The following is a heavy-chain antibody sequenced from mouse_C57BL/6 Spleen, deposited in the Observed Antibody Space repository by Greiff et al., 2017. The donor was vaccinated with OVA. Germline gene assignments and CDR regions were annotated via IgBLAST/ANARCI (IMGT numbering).Heavy chain of an antibody. Sequence: QVQLQQPGAELVKPGASVKMSCKASGYTFTSYWITWVKQRPGQGLEWIGDIYPGSGSTYYNEKFKSQATLTVDTSSSTAYMQLSSLTSEDSAVYYCARSGSSGHYFDYWGQGTTLTVSS. J-gene: IGHJ2*01. V-gene: IGHV1-55*01. D-gene: IGHD1-1*01. CDR3: ARSGSSGHYFDY. CDR1: GYTFTSYW. CDR2: IYPGSGST.